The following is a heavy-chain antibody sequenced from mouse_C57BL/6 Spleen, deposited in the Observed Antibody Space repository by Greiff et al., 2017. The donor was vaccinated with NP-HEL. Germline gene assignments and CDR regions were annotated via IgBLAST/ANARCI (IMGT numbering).Heavy chain of an antibody. J-gene: IGHJ3*01. CDR2: IHPSDSDT. CDR3: SMMDWSWFAY. Sequence: VQLQQPGAELVKPGASVKVSCKASGYTFTSYWMHWVKQRPGQGLEWIGRIHPSDSDTNYNQKFKGKATLTVDKSSSTAYMLLSSLSSEDSAVYYCSMMDWSWFAYWGQGTLVTVSA. D-gene: IGHD2-3*01. CDR1: GYTFTSYW. V-gene: IGHV1-74*01.